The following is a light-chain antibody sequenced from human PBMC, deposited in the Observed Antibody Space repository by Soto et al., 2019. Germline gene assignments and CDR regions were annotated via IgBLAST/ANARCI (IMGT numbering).Light chain of an antibody. CDR1: QSIANH. Sequence: DIQMTQSPSSLSASVGDRVTITCRASQSIANHLNWYHQKPGKAPQLLIYSASILQSGVPPRFTARGSGTDFSLTISSLQPEDFGSYYCQQSHNTPVTFGQGTKLEIK. J-gene: IGKJ2*01. V-gene: IGKV1-39*01. CDR2: SAS. CDR3: QQSHNTPVT.